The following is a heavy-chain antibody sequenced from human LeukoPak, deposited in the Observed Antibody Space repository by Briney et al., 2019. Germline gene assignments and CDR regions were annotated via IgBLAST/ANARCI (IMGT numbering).Heavy chain of an antibody. D-gene: IGHD1-26*01. CDR2: ISGSGGST. CDR1: GFTFSSYA. V-gene: IGHV3-23*01. J-gene: IGHJ4*02. CDR3: AKRGAEVGATVAPGDY. Sequence: PGGSLRLSCITSGFTFSSYAMTWVRQAPGKGLEWVSSISGSGGSTYYADSVKGRFTISSDNSKNTLYLQMNSLRAEDTAVYYCAKRGAEVGATVAPGDYWGQGTLVTVSS.